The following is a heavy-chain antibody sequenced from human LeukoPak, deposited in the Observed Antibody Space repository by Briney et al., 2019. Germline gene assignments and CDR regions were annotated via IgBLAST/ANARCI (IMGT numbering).Heavy chain of an antibody. CDR3: AKDISPTTMVRGANAFDI. Sequence: GGSLRLSCAASGFTFDDYAMHWVRQAPGKGLEWVSGISWNSGSIGYADSVKGRFTISRDNAKNSLYLQMNSLRAEDTALCYCAKDISPTTMVRGANAFDIWGQGTMVTVSS. CDR2: ISWNSGSI. J-gene: IGHJ3*02. V-gene: IGHV3-9*01. CDR1: GFTFDDYA. D-gene: IGHD3-10*01.